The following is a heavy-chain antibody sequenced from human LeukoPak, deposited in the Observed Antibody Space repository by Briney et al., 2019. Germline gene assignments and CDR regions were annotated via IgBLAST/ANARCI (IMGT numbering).Heavy chain of an antibody. CDR1: GYTFNSYD. Sequence: ASVKVSCKASGYTFNSYDLNWVRQATGQGLEWMGWMNPNSGNTGYQQKSQGRVTITRNTSISTAYIELSSTRSAATAVAYCARGKKRRSTAPNWFDPGGQGTLVTVSA. V-gene: IGHV1-8*01. CDR3: ARGKKRRSTAPNWFDP. D-gene: IGHD5-24*01. CDR2: MNPNSGNT. J-gene: IGHJ5*02.